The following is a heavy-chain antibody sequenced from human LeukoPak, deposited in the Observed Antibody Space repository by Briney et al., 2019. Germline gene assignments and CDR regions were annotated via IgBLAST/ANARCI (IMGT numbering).Heavy chain of an antibody. J-gene: IGHJ4*02. Sequence: PGASLRLSCAASGFTFSTYAMSWVRQAPGKGLEWVSSITGSGGSTYYADSVKGRFTISRDNSKNTLYLRTNSLRAEDTAVYYCAKAGRGTDMVFDYWGQGTLVTVSS. CDR3: AKAGRGTDMVFDY. CDR2: ITGSGGST. V-gene: IGHV3-23*01. D-gene: IGHD5-18*01. CDR1: GFTFSTYA.